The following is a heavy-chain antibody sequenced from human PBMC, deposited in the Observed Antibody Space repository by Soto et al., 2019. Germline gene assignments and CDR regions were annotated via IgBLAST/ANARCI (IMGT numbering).Heavy chain of an antibody. CDR1: GYTFTSYG. Sequence: GASVEVSCKXSGYTFTSYGISWVRQAPGQGLEWMGWISAYNGNTNYAQKLQGRVTMTTDTSTSTAYMELRSLRSDDTAVYYCARDLSSGSSSALNWFDPWGQGTLVTVSS. CDR2: ISAYNGNT. J-gene: IGHJ5*02. CDR3: ARDLSSGSSSALNWFDP. V-gene: IGHV1-18*04. D-gene: IGHD6-6*01.